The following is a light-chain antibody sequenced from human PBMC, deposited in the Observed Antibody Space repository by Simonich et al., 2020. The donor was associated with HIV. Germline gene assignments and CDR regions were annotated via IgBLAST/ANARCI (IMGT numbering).Light chain of an antibody. CDR1: SSDVGGYNY. V-gene: IGLV2-8*01. CDR2: EAK. CDR3: CSYAGTSSFWV. Sequence: QSALTQPPSASGSPGQSVTISCTGTSSDVGGYNYVSWYQQHPGKAPKLMIYEAKKRPSGVSNRFSGSNSGNTASLTISGLQAEDEADYYCCSYAGTSSFWVFGGGTKLTVL. J-gene: IGLJ3*02.